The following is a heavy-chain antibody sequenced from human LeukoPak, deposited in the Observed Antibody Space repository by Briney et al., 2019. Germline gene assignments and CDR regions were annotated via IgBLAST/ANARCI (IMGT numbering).Heavy chain of an antibody. J-gene: IGHJ4*02. Sequence: GGSLRLSCAASGFTFTSYWMSWVRQAPGKGLEWVANIKQDGSEKHYVDSVKGRFTISRDNTKNSLYLQMDSLRADDTAVYYCTRLHNSGWTGYWGQGTLVTVSS. CDR1: GFTFTSYW. CDR3: TRLHNSGWTGY. V-gene: IGHV3-7*01. CDR2: IKQDGSEK. D-gene: IGHD6-19*01.